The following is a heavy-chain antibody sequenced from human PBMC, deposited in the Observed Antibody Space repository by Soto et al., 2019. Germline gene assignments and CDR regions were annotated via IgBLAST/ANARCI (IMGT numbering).Heavy chain of an antibody. CDR1: GGSISSYY. J-gene: IGHJ5*02. D-gene: IGHD5-12*01. CDR2: IYYSGST. Sequence: SEPLSLTCTVSGGSISSYYWSWIRQPPGKGLEWIGYIYYSGSTNYNPSLKSRVTISVDTSKNQFSLKLSSVTAADTAVYYCARDRSGYDRPESGWFDPWGQGTLVTVSS. CDR3: ARDRSGYDRPESGWFDP. V-gene: IGHV4-59*01.